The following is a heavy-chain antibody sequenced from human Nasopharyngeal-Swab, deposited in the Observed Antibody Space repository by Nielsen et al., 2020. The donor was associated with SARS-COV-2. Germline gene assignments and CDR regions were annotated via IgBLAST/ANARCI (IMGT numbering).Heavy chain of an antibody. Sequence: GGSLSLSCAVSGFSFSSYWMSWVRQAPGKGLEWVANIKQDGSEKYYVDSVKSRFTISRDNAKNSLYLQMNSLGAEDTAVYYCARDRYYYGSGSLDYWGQGALVTVSS. J-gene: IGHJ4*02. CDR3: ARDRYYYGSGSLDY. CDR2: IKQDGSEK. V-gene: IGHV3-7*01. CDR1: GFSFSSYW. D-gene: IGHD3-10*01.